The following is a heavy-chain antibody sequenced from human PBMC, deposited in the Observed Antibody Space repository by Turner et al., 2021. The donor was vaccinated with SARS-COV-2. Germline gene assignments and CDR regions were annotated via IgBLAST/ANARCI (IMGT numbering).Heavy chain of an antibody. CDR1: GFTFSSYA. CDR2: ISYDGSNK. V-gene: IGHV3-30*04. D-gene: IGHD4-17*01. J-gene: IGHJ6*02. Sequence: QVQLVASGGGVVQPGRSLRLSCAASGFTFSSYAMHWVRQAPGKGLGWVAVISYDGSNKYYADSVKGRFTISRDNSKNTLYLQVNSLRAEDTAVYYCARSNYGVYFYYGMDVWGQGTTVTVSS. CDR3: ARSNYGVYFYYGMDV.